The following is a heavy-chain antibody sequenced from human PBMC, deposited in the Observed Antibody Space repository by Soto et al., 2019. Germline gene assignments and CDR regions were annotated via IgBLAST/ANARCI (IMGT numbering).Heavy chain of an antibody. D-gene: IGHD3-3*01. J-gene: IGHJ4*02. CDR3: ASHYDMWSGYLSPVDY. CDR1: GFTFSSYA. V-gene: IGHV3-11*01. CDR2: IDTSSTKI. Sequence: SGFTFSSYAMSWIRQAPGKGLEWISYIDTSSTKIYYADSVKGRFTISRDNAKNSLYLEMNSLRDEDTAVYYCASHYDMWSGYLSPVDYWGQGTLVTVSS.